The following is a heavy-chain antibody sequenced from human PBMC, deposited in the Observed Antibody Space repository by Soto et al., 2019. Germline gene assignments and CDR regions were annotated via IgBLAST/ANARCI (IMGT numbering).Heavy chain of an antibody. J-gene: IGHJ1*01. Sequence: EVQLVESGGGLVQPGRSLRLSCAASGFTFDDYAMHWVRQAPGKGLEWVSGISWNSGSIGYADSVKGRFTISRDNAKNSLYLQMNSLRAKDTAVYYCAKAPSQGSADLFQQWGQGTLLTASA. CDR3: AKAPSQGSADLFQQ. V-gene: IGHV3-9*01. CDR1: GFTFDDYA. CDR2: ISWNSGSI.